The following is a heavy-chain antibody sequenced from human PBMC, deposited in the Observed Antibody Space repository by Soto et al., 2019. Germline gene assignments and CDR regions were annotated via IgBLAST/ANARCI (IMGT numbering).Heavy chain of an antibody. CDR2: ISPYNDYT. Sequence: QVQLVQSAAEVKKPGASVKVSCKASGYTFIRYGITWLRQAPVQGLECMGWISPYNDYTIYEQKVQGRVTMTTDTSTRTVYMELRSLKSDDTAVYYCARGGYYDNTWGKLSHYGLDVWGQGTSVTVSS. CDR3: ARGGYYDNTWGKLSHYGLDV. V-gene: IGHV1-18*01. CDR1: GYTFIRYG. D-gene: IGHD3-16*01. J-gene: IGHJ6*02.